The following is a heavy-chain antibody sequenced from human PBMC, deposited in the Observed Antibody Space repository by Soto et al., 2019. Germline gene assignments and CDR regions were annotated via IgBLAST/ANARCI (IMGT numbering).Heavy chain of an antibody. V-gene: IGHV4-39*01. J-gene: IGHJ4*02. CDR2: IYYSGST. D-gene: IGHD6-13*01. CDR3: ARLGVAAAGNFDY. Sequence: QLQLQESGPGLVKPSETLSLTCTVSGGSISSSSYYWGWIRQPPGKGLEWIGSIYYSGSTYYNPSLKSRVTISVDTCKNQFSLKRSSVTAADTSVYYCARLGVAAAGNFDYWGQGTLVTVSS. CDR1: GGSISSSSYY.